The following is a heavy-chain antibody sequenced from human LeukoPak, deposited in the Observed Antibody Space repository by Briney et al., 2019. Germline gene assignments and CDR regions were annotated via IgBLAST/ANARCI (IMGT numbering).Heavy chain of an antibody. Sequence: GSSVKVACKASGYTFTSYGIRWVGQAPGQGLEWMGWINAYNGNTNYAQKLQGRVTMTTNTSTSTAYMELRSLRSDDTAVYYCAREGNSDDDYGMSVWGQGTTVTVSS. CDR3: AREGNSDDDYGMSV. D-gene: IGHD1/OR15-1a*01. CDR1: GYTFTSYG. J-gene: IGHJ6*02. CDR2: INAYNGNT. V-gene: IGHV1-18*01.